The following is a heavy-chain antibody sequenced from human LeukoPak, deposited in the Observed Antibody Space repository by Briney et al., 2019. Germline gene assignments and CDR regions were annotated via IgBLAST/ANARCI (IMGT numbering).Heavy chain of an antibody. D-gene: IGHD1-26*01. CDR1: GFTFSSYS. V-gene: IGHV3-21*01. CDR2: ISISSYI. J-gene: IGHJ4*02. Sequence: GGSLRLSCAASGFTFSSYSMNWVRQAPGKGLEWVSFISISSYIYYADSAKGRFTISRDNAKNSVYLQMNSLRAEDTAVYYCATYMSSDYWGQGTLVTVSS. CDR3: ATYMSSDY.